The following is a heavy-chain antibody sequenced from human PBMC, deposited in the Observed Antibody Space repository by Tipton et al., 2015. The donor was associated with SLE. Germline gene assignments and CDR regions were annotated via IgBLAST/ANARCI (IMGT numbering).Heavy chain of an antibody. V-gene: IGHV3-48*01. D-gene: IGHD4-23*01. CDR1: GFSFSTYN. J-gene: IGHJ4*02. Sequence: GSLRLSCAASGFSFSTYNFIWVRQAPGKGLEWVSYITARSDIKWYSDSALGRFTISRDNAKNSLYLQMNGLRAEDTAVYYCARVNDGHSGGDYWGQGTLVTVSS. CDR2: ITARSDIK. CDR3: ARVNDGHSGGDY.